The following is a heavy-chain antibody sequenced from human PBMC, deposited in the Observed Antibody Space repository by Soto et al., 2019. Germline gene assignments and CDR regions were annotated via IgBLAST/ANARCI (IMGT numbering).Heavy chain of an antibody. D-gene: IGHD3-3*01. CDR1: GGSISSYY. CDR3: ARHLPIYDFWSGYYDY. CDR2: IYYSGST. V-gene: IGHV4-59*08. J-gene: IGHJ4*02. Sequence: SETLSLTCTVSGGSISSYYWSWIRQPPGKGLEWIGYIYYSGSTNYNPSLKSRVTISVDTSKNQFSLKLSSVTAADTAVYYCARHLPIYDFWSGYYDYWGQGTLVTVSS.